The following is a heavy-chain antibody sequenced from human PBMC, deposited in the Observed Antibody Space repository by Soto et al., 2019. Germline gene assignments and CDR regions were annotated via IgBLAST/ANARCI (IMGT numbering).Heavy chain of an antibody. CDR1: GYSFDTFG. CDR3: ARLVYRTVTTRDDYYEYYGMDV. D-gene: IGHD4-17*01. V-gene: IGHV1-18*01. Sequence: QVQLAQSGVEVKKPGASVKVSCKASGYSFDTFGISWVRQAPGQGLEWMGWISGDNGNTIYDQKFQGRVTLTTDKSTSIASMTLRSLRSDDTAVYFCARLVYRTVTTRDDYYEYYGMDVWGQGTTVTVSS. J-gene: IGHJ6*02. CDR2: ISGDNGNT.